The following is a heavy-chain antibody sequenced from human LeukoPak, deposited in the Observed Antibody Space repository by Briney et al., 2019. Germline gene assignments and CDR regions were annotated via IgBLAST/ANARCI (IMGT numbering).Heavy chain of an antibody. CDR3: ARITTTVTAIDY. Sequence: GVSLRLSCAASGFTFSSYAMHWVRQAPGKGLEWVAVISYDGSNKYYADSVKGRFTISRDNSKNTLYLQMNSLRAEDTAVYYCARITTTVTAIDYWGQGTLVTVSS. D-gene: IGHD4-17*01. CDR2: ISYDGSNK. CDR1: GFTFSSYA. J-gene: IGHJ4*02. V-gene: IGHV3-30*04.